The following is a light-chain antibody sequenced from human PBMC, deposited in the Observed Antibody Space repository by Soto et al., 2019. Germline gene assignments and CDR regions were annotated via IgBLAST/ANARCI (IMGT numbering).Light chain of an antibody. V-gene: IGKV1-5*03. J-gene: IGKJ2*01. Sequence: DIQMTQSPSTLSASVGDRVTITCRASQSIGSWLAWYQQKPGKAPKLLIYKASSLESGVPSRFSGSGSGTEFTLTISSLQPDDFATYYCQQYNKYATFGQGTKLEI. CDR3: QQYNKYAT. CDR1: QSIGSW. CDR2: KAS.